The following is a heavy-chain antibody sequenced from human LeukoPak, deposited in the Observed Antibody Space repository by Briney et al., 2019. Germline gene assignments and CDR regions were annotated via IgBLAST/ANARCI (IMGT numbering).Heavy chain of an antibody. D-gene: IGHD4-17*01. CDR1: RFTFSSYA. Sequence: GRCLRLSCAASRFTFSSYAMHWVRHAPGKGLEWVALISYDGTNKYYADPVKGRFTISRDNSKNTLYLQMNSLRAEDTAVYYCASIPQSRPSDGDDDNYYYYGMDVWGQGTTVTVSS. CDR2: ISYDGTNK. J-gene: IGHJ6*02. V-gene: IGHV3-30-3*01. CDR3: ASIPQSRPSDGDDDNYYYYGMDV.